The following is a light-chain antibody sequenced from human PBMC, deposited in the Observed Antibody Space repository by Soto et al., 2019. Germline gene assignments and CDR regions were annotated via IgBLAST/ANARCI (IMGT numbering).Light chain of an antibody. CDR2: AAS. CDR1: QGISNY. J-gene: IGKJ1*01. CDR3: QQYSSYSAWT. Sequence: DIQMTQSPSSPSASVGDRVTITCRASQGISNYLAWYQQKPGKVPKLLIYAASTLQSGVPSRFSGSGSGTEFTLTIRSLQPDDIATYYCQQYSSYSAWTFGEGTKVDIK. V-gene: IGKV1-27*01.